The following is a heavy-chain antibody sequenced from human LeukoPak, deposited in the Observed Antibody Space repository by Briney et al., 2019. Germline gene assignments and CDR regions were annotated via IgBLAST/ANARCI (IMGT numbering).Heavy chain of an antibody. Sequence: ASVKVSCKASGYPFINYDIKWVRQATGQGLEWMGWMNPNSGNRGYAQKFQGRVSMTRDTSVSTAYMELSSLTPEDTAVYYCSRVHDKNDRPFFYYGMDVWGKGTTV. D-gene: IGHD1-1*01. V-gene: IGHV1-8*02. CDR2: MNPNSGNR. CDR3: SRVHDKNDRPFFYYGMDV. J-gene: IGHJ6*04. CDR1: GYPFINYD.